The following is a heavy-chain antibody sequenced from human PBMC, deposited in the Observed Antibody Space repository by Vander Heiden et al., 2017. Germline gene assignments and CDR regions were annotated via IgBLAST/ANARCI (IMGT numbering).Heavy chain of an antibody. CDR1: GFSFSSYW. Sequence: EVQLLESGGGLVQPGGSLRPSCAASGFSFSSYWLPSVRQAPGKGLVWVSRSNSDGSSTNYGDSVKGRFTISRDNAKNTLYLQMNSLRAEDTAVYYCVRVPSTSRFDYWGQGTLVTVSS. CDR2: SNSDGSST. V-gene: IGHV3-74*01. J-gene: IGHJ4*02. CDR3: VRVPSTSRFDY. D-gene: IGHD2-2*01.